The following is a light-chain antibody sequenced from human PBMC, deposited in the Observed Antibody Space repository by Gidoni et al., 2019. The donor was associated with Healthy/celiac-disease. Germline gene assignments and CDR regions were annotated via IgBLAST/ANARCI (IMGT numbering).Light chain of an antibody. J-gene: IGKJ2*01. V-gene: IGKV4-1*01. CDR3: QQYYSTPLT. CDR2: WAS. Sequence: DIVMTQSQDSLAVSLGERATINCKSSQSVLYSSNNKNYLAWYQQKPGQPPKLLIYWASTRESGVPDRFSGSGSGTDFTLTISSLQAEDVAVYYCQQYYSTPLTFGQGTKLEIK. CDR1: QSVLYSSNNKNY.